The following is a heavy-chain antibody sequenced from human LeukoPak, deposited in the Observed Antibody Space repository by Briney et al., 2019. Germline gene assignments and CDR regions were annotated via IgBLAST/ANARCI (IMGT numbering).Heavy chain of an antibody. CDR2: IYYSGST. CDR1: GDSISNYY. J-gene: IGHJ3*02. V-gene: IGHV4-59*01. D-gene: IGHD1-14*01. Sequence: KPSETLSLTCTVSGDSISNYYWSWIRQPPGKGLEWIGYIYYSGSTNYNPPLKSRVTISVDTSKNQFSLKLSSVTAADTAVYYCARYRNEALFAFDIWGQGTMVTVSS. CDR3: ARYRNEALFAFDI.